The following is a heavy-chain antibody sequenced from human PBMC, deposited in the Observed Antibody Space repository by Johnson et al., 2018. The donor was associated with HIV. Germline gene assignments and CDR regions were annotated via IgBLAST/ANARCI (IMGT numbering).Heavy chain of an antibody. Sequence: QVQLVESGRGVVQPGGSLRLSCAASVFTFTSYGMHWVRQAPGKGLDWVAFIRYLGNKIYSADSVKGRFNISRDNSKNTLYLQMNSLREDDTAMFYCARGGYNWNDERADAFDLWGQGTMVTVSS. CDR3: ARGGYNWNDERADAFDL. CDR1: VFTFTSYG. CDR2: IRYLGNKI. V-gene: IGHV3-30*02. J-gene: IGHJ3*01. D-gene: IGHD1-1*01.